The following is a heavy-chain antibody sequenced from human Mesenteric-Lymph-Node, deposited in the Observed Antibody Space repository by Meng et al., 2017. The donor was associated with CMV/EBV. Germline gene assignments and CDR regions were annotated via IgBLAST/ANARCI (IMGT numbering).Heavy chain of an antibody. Sequence: SCAASGFTFSSHGMHWVRQAPGKGLEWVAFIRYDGTNKYYADSVKGRFTISRDNSKDTLYLQVNSLRAEDTAVYYCATSIGVPDPPDYWGQGTLVTVSS. CDR3: ATSIGVPDPPDY. J-gene: IGHJ4*02. D-gene: IGHD6-6*01. V-gene: IGHV3-30*02. CDR1: GFTFSSHG. CDR2: IRYDGTNK.